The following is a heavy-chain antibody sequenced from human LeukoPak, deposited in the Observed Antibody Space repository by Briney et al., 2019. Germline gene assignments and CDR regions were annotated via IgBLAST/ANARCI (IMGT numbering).Heavy chain of an antibody. CDR3: ARRTYCGGDCYYFDY. CDR2: IYPGDSDT. Sequence: PGESLEISCKGSGYSFTNYWIGWVRQMPGKGLEWMGIIYPGDSDTRYSPSFQGQVTISADKSISTAYLQWSSLKASDTAMYYCARRTYCGGDCYYFDYWGQGTLVTVSS. V-gene: IGHV5-51*01. J-gene: IGHJ4*02. D-gene: IGHD2-21*02. CDR1: GYSFTNYW.